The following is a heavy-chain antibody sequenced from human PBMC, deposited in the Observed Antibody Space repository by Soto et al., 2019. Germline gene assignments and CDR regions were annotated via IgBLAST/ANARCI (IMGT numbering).Heavy chain of an antibody. CDR3: ARDKITGLFDY. J-gene: IGHJ4*02. CDR1: GGSFSGYS. CDR2: INHSGST. V-gene: IGHV4-34*01. D-gene: IGHD2-8*02. Sequence: SETLSLTCAVYGGSFSGYSWTWIRQPPGTGLEWVGEINHSGSTNYNPSLKSRVTISVDTSKNQFSLKLTSVTAADTAVYYCARDKITGLFDYWGQGTLVTVSS.